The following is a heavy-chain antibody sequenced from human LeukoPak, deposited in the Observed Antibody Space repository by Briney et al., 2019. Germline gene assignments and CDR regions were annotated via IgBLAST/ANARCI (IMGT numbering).Heavy chain of an antibody. V-gene: IGHV3-30*18. CDR3: AKGHPHEYNYGGFDY. Sequence: PGGSLRLSCAASGFTFSNYGMHWVRQAPGKGLEWVAVFSYDGGNKYYLDSVKGRFTISRDNSKNILYLQVSSLRPEDTAVYYCAKGHPHEYNYGGFDYWGQGALVTVSS. D-gene: IGHD5-18*01. CDR1: GFTFSNYG. CDR2: FSYDGGNK. J-gene: IGHJ4*02.